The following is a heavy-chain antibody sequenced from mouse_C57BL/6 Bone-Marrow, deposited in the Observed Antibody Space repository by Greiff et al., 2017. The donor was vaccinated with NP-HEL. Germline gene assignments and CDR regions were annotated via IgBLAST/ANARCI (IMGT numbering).Heavy chain of an antibody. D-gene: IGHD2-4*01. Sequence: QVQLKESGPGLVQPSQSLSITCTVSGFSLTSYGVHWVRQSPGKGLEWLGVIWSGGSTDYNAALISRLSISKDNSKSQVFFKMNRLQADYTAIYYCATDPRYDYFAYWGQGTLVTVSA. CDR1: GFSLTSYG. V-gene: IGHV2-2*01. CDR3: ATDPRYDYFAY. J-gene: IGHJ3*01. CDR2: IWSGGST.